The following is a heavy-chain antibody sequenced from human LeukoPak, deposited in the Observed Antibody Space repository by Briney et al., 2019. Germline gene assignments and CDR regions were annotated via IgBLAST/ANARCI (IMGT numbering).Heavy chain of an antibody. CDR2: IGWNSGSI. D-gene: IGHD6-19*01. CDR1: GFTFDDYA. J-gene: IGHJ4*02. V-gene: IGHV3-9*01. CDR3: AKDRAVAGTNDFDY. Sequence: PAGGSLRLSCAASGFTFDDYAMHWVRQAPGKGLEWVSGIGWNSGSIGYADSVKGRFTISRDNSKNTLYLQMNSLRAEDTAVYYCAKDRAVAGTNDFDYWGQGTLVTVSS.